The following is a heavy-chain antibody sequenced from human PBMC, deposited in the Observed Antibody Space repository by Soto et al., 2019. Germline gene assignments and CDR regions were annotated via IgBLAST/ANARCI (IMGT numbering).Heavy chain of an antibody. D-gene: IGHD1-7*01. Sequence: PGGSLRLSCTASGFTFGDYAMSWFRQAPGKGLEWVGFIRSKAYGGTTEYAASVKGRFTISRDDSKSIAYLQMNSLKTEDTAVYYCTRAWNYDCYYYYGMDVWGQGTTVTVSS. CDR2: IRSKAYGGTT. V-gene: IGHV3-49*03. CDR3: TRAWNYDCYYYYGMDV. J-gene: IGHJ6*02. CDR1: GFTFGDYA.